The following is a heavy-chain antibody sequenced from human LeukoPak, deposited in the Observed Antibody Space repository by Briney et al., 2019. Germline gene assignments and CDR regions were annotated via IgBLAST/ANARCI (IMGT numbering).Heavy chain of an antibody. CDR1: GYTFSIFC. CDR3: ARDKYRCSGSYNYFDY. V-gene: IGHV1-46*01. Sequence: ASVKVSCKACGYTFSIFCTHWVRQAPGQGPEWMGIINPSGGGTSYAQKFQGRVTMTRDTSTSTVYMELSSLRSEDTAVYYCARDKYRCSGSYNYFDYWGQGTLVTVSS. CDR2: INPSGGGT. D-gene: IGHD3-10*02. J-gene: IGHJ4*02.